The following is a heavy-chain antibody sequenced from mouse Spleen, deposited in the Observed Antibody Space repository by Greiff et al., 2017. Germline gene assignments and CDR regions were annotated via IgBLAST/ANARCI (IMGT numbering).Heavy chain of an antibody. V-gene: IGHV5-16*01. CDR1: GFTFSDYY. CDR2: INYDGSST. J-gene: IGHJ2*01. CDR3: EREEGTDYMDY. D-gene: IGHD3-3*01. Sequence: DVHLVESEGGLVQPGSSMKLSCTASGFTFSDYYMAWVRQVPEKGLEWFANINYDGSSTYYLDSLKSRCSMSREKAKNILYMQMRSLKSEETATYECEREEGTDYMDYWGQGTTLTVSS.